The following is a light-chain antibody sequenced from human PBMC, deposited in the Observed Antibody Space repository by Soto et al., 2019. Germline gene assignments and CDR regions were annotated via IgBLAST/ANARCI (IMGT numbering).Light chain of an antibody. J-gene: IGLJ1*01. V-gene: IGLV1-44*01. Sequence: QSVRTQPPSASGTPGQRVTISCSGSSSNIGSYAVNWYQQLPGTAPKLLIDSNNQRPSGVPDRFSGSKSGTSASLAISGLKSEEEADYFCAVWDDSWNKYVFATGTKVTVL. CDR1: SSNIGSYA. CDR2: SNN. CDR3: AVWDDSWNKYV.